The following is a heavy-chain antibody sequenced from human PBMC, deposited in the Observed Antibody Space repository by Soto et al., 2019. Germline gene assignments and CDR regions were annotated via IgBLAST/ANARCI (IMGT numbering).Heavy chain of an antibody. Sequence: QVQLVESGGGVVQPGTSLRLSCAASGFSFSNYVMHWVRQAPGKGLEWVALISYDGSDKYYAGSVKGRFTISRDNSKNTLYLQINSLRAEDTSVYYCAKGIVAYYYYYGMDVWGRGTTVTVSS. D-gene: IGHD5-12*01. CDR3: AKGIVAYYYYYGMDV. CDR1: GFSFSNYV. CDR2: ISYDGSDK. V-gene: IGHV3-30*18. J-gene: IGHJ6*02.